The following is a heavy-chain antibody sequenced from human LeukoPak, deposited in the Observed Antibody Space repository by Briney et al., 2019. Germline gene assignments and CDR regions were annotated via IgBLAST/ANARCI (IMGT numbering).Heavy chain of an antibody. Sequence: GRSLRLSCAASGFTFSSYGMHWVRQAPGKGLEWVAVISYDGSNKYYADSVKGRFTISRDNSKNTLYLQMNSLRAEDTAVYYCAKGIIAEAGEFDYWGQGTLVTVSS. CDR2: ISYDGSNK. J-gene: IGHJ4*02. D-gene: IGHD6-19*01. V-gene: IGHV3-30*18. CDR1: GFTFSSYG. CDR3: AKGIIAEAGEFDY.